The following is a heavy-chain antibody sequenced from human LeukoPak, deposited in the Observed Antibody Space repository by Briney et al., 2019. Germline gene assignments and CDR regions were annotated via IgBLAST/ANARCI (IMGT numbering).Heavy chain of an antibody. J-gene: IGHJ4*02. Sequence: GASVKVSCKASGYTFTSYDINWVRQATGQGLEWMGWMNPNSGNTNYAQKLQGRVTMTTDTSTSTAYMELRSLRSDDTAVYYCARDLDLTNYYDSSGYYCRFDYWGQGTLVTVSS. CDR2: MNPNSGNT. CDR1: GYTFTSYD. CDR3: ARDLDLTNYYDSSGYYCRFDY. D-gene: IGHD3-22*01. V-gene: IGHV1-18*01.